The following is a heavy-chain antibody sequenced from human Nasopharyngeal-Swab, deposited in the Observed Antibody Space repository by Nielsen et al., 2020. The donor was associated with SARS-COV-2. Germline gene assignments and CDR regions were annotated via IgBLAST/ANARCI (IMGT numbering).Heavy chain of an antibody. Sequence: GGSLRLSCAASGFTFRNYAMSWVRQAPGKGLEWISAISGLGGSTYYADSVKGRFTISRDNSKNTLYLQMNSLRAEDTAVYFCARTTVTTDPGDYWGQGTLVTVSS. J-gene: IGHJ4*02. CDR1: GFTFRNYA. CDR3: ARTTVTTDPGDY. D-gene: IGHD4-17*01. V-gene: IGHV3-23*01. CDR2: ISGLGGST.